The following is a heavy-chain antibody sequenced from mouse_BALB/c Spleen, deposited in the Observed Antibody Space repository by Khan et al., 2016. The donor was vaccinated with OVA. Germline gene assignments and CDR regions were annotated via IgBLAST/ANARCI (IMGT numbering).Heavy chain of an antibody. J-gene: IGHJ2*01. CDR2: INPSTGYT. Sequence: VQLQQSGAELAKPGASVKMSCKASGYTFINYWILWIKQRPGQGLEWIGYINPSTGYTEYNQNFKDKATLTADKSSSTAYLQLSSMNSEDTTVYYGAKRSLRWDFDYWGQGTTLTVSS. CDR1: GYTFINYW. V-gene: IGHV1-7*01. D-gene: IGHD1-1*01. CDR3: AKRSLRWDFDY.